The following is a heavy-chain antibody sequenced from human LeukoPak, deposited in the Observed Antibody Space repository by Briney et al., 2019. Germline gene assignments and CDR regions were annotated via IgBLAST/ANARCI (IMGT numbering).Heavy chain of an antibody. D-gene: IGHD1-7*01. CDR1: GFTFSNAW. CDR2: IKSKTDGGTT. CDR3: TTGNYPGSFDY. V-gene: IGHV3-15*01. Sequence: PGGSLRLSCAASGFTFSNAWMSWVRQAPGKGLEWVSRIKSKTDGGTTDYAAPVKGRFTISRDDSKNTLYLQMNSLKTEDTAVYYCTTGNYPGSFDYWGQGTLVTVSS. J-gene: IGHJ4*02.